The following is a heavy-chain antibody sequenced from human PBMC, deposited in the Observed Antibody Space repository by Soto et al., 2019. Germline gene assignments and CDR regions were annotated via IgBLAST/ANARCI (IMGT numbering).Heavy chain of an antibody. V-gene: IGHV4-39*01. CDR2: IFYSGTA. Sequence: PSETLCLTCSVSGASIDSSADYWAWIRQPPGRGLEWIGSIFYSGTAYYSPSLAGRVTMSVDTSKNQFSLNLNSVTAADTAVYFCGRPDGDSVLPSDYCGPRTLVTVS. CDR3: GRPDGDSVLPSDY. CDR1: GASIDSSADY. D-gene: IGHD2-15*01. J-gene: IGHJ4*02.